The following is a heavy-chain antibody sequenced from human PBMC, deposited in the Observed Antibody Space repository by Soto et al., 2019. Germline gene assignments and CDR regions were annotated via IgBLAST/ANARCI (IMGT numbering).Heavy chain of an antibody. D-gene: IGHD6-13*01. Sequence: SETLSLTCAVSGYSISNGYYWGWIRQPPGKGLEWIGSIYHTGSTYYNPSLKSRVTISVDTSKNQFSLKLSSVTAADTAVYYCARRHSSNWYGLDYWGQGTLVTVSS. J-gene: IGHJ4*02. V-gene: IGHV4-38-2*01. CDR3: ARRHSSNWYGLDY. CDR1: GYSISNGYY. CDR2: IYHTGST.